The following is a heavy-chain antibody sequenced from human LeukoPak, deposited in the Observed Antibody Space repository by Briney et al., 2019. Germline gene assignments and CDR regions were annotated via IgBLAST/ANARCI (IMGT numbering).Heavy chain of an antibody. V-gene: IGHV3-7*01. Sequence: GGSLRLSCAASGFTFSSYWMGWVRQAPGKGLEWVANIKYEGSEKYYVDSVKGRFTISRDNAKNSLYLQMNSLRAEDTAVYYCARERCKGFDYWGQGTLVTVSS. CDR2: IKYEGSEK. CDR3: ARERCKGFDY. D-gene: IGHD4/OR15-4a*01. CDR1: GFTFSSYW. J-gene: IGHJ4*02.